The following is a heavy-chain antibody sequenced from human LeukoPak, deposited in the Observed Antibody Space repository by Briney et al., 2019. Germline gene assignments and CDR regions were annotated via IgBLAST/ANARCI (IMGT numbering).Heavy chain of an antibody. Sequence: ASVKVSCKASGYTFTSYGISWVRQAPGQGLEWMGWMNPNSGNTGYAQKFQGRVTMTRNTSISTAYMELSSLRSEDTAVYYCARVGSGGWYDFDYWGQGTLVTVSS. CDR1: GYTFTSYG. V-gene: IGHV1-8*02. CDR3: ARVGSGGWYDFDY. CDR2: MNPNSGNT. D-gene: IGHD6-19*01. J-gene: IGHJ4*02.